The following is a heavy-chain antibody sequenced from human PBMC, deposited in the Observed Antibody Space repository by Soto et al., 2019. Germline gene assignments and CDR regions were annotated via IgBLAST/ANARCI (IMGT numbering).Heavy chain of an antibody. V-gene: IGHV3-23*01. Sequence: GGSLRLSCGASEFTFTSYAMSWVRQAPGKGLEWVSAISGSGDSTFYADSVKGRFTISRDNSENTLYLQMNSLRAEDTALYYCAKGQYCSSTRCYYGMDVWGQGTTVTVSS. CDR2: ISGSGDST. CDR3: AKGQYCSSTRCYYGMDV. D-gene: IGHD2-2*01. J-gene: IGHJ6*02. CDR1: EFTFTSYA.